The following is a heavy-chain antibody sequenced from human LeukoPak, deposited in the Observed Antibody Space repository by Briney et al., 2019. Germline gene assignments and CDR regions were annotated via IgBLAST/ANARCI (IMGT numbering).Heavy chain of an antibody. CDR3: ASETKRGYSYGSPTDAFDI. D-gene: IGHD5-18*01. V-gene: IGHV3-30*02. CDR2: IRYDGSNK. CDR1: GFTFSSYG. Sequence: GGSLRLSCVASGFTFSSYGMHWVRQAPGKGLEWVAFIRYDGSNKYYADSVKGRFTISRDNSKNTLYLQMNSLRAEDTAVYYCASETKRGYSYGSPTDAFDIWGQGTMVTVSS. J-gene: IGHJ3*02.